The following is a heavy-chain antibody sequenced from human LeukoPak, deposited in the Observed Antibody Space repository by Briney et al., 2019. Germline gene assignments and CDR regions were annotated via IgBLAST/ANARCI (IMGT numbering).Heavy chain of an antibody. J-gene: IGHJ3*02. CDR1: GYTLTELS. CDR2: FDPKDGET. CDR3: ATAGIQLWLRSGDAFDI. V-gene: IGHV1-24*01. D-gene: IGHD5-18*01. Sequence: ASVKVSCKVSGYTLTELSMHWVRQAPGKGLEWMGGFDPKDGETIYAQKFQGRVTMTEDTSTDTAYMELSSLRSEDTAVYYCATAGIQLWLRSGDAFDIWGQGTMVTVSS.